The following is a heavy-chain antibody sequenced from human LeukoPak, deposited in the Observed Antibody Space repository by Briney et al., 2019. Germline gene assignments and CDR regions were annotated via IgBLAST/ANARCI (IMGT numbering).Heavy chain of an antibody. CDR2: INPNSGCT. CDR3: ARDFDSSSSLSGWFDP. Sequence: GASVKVSCKASGYTFTGYYMHWVRQAPGQGLEWMGWINPNSGCTNYAQKFQGRVTMTRDTSISTAYMELSRLRSDDTAVYYCARDFDSSSSLSGWFDPWGQGTLVTVSS. V-gene: IGHV1-2*02. J-gene: IGHJ5*02. CDR1: GYTFTGYY. D-gene: IGHD6-6*01.